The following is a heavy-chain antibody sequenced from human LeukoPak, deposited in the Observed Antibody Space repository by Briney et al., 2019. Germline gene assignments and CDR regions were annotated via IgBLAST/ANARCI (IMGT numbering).Heavy chain of an antibody. CDR1: GFTFSSYG. V-gene: IGHV3-30*18. Sequence: GGSLRLSCAASGFTFSSYGMHWVRQAPGKGLEWVAVISYDGSNKYYADSVKGRFTISRDNSKNTLYLQMNSLRAEDTAVYYCAKGQRRHAITMVRGAHFDYWGQGTLVTVSS. J-gene: IGHJ4*02. D-gene: IGHD3-10*01. CDR2: ISYDGSNK. CDR3: AKGQRRHAITMVRGAHFDY.